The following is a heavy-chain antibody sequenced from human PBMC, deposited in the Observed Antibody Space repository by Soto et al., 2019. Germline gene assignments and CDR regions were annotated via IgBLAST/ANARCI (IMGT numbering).Heavy chain of an antibody. CDR3: AKDRSENFWVYYYAMDV. V-gene: IGHV3-23*01. D-gene: IGHD6-19*01. J-gene: IGHJ6*02. CDR1: GSAFSSYA. CDR2: FSGNGGNS. Sequence: PGGSLRLSCAASGSAFSSYAMTWFRQTPGKGLEWVSAFSGNGGNSYYADSVKGRFTISRDNSKNTVYLQMNSLRGEDTAVYYCAKDRSENFWVYYYAMDVWGQGTAVTVSS.